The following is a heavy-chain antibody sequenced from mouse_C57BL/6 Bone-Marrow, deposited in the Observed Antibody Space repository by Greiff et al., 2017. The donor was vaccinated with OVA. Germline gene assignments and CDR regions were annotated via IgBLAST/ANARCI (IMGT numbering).Heavy chain of an antibody. V-gene: IGHV14-2*01. D-gene: IGHD2-1*01. CDR1: GFNIKDYY. CDR2: IDPEDGDT. CDR3: ARRPSYYGIPYAMDY. Sequence: EVQLQQSGAELVKPGASVKLSCTASGFNIKDYYMHWVKQRTEQGLEWIGRIDPEDGDTKYAPKFQGKATITADTASNTAYLQLSSLTSEDTAVYYCARRPSYYGIPYAMDYWGQGTSVTVSS. J-gene: IGHJ4*01.